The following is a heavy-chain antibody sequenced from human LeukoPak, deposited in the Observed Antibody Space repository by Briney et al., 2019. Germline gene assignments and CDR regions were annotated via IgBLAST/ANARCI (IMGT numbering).Heavy chain of an antibody. V-gene: IGHV4-59*01. CDR1: GGSISSYY. CDR2: IYYSGST. CDR3: ARYIWGSYPTFEDY. J-gene: IGHJ4*02. D-gene: IGHD3-16*02. Sequence: SETLSLTCTVSGGSISSYYWSWIRQPPGKGLEWMGYIYYSGSTNYNPSLKSRVTISVDTSKNQFSLKLSSVTAADTAVYYCARYIWGSYPTFEDYWGQGTLGTVSS.